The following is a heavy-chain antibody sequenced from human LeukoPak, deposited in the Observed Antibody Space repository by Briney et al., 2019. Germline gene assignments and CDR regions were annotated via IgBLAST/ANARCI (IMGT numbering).Heavy chain of an antibody. J-gene: IGHJ2*01. CDR3: ANDAAPTGDRYWYFDL. CDR2: ITANRGHI. Sequence: PGGSLRLSCAASGFTFSSFAMTWVRQAPGKGLEWVSSITANRGHIYYTDSVKGRFTISRDNSQNTLYLQMNSLRAEDTAVYYCANDAAPTGDRYWYFDLWGRGTLVTVSS. V-gene: IGHV3-23*01. CDR1: GFTFSSFA. D-gene: IGHD7-27*01.